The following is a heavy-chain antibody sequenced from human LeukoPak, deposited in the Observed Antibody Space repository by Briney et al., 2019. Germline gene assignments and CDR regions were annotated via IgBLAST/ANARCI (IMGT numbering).Heavy chain of an antibody. D-gene: IGHD3-22*01. CDR3: AGKGGYYDSSGYALDY. J-gene: IGHJ4*02. CDR2: INPNSGGT. V-gene: IGHV1-2*02. CDR1: GYTFTGYY. Sequence: VSVKVYCKASGYTFTGYYMHWVRQAPGQGLEWMGWINPNSGGTNYAQKFQGRVTMTRDTSISTAYMELSRLRSDDTAVYYCAGKGGYYDSSGYALDYWGQGTLVTVSS.